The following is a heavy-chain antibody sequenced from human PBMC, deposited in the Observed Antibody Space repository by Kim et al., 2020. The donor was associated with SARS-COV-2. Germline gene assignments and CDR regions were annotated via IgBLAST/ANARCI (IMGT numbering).Heavy chain of an antibody. CDR1: GVSFNNYW. CDR2: IKEDGSEK. CDR3: ARDRGYCTGGSCYSIFDY. Sequence: GGSLRLSCAASGVSFNNYWMGWVRQAPGKGLEWVAHIKEDGSEKYYVDSVKGRFTISRDNAKNSLYLQMNSLRAEDTAVYYCARDRGYCTGGSCYSIFDYGGQGTQVTVSS. J-gene: IGHJ4*02. D-gene: IGHD2-15*01. V-gene: IGHV3-7*03.